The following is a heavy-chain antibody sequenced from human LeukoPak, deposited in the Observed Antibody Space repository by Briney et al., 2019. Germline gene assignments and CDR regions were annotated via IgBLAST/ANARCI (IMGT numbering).Heavy chain of an antibody. V-gene: IGHV1-8*01. CDR3: ARSGYSYGHGVYYYYYMDV. Sequence: ASVKVSCKASGYTFTSYDINWVRQATGQGLEWMGWMNPNSGNTGYAQKFQGRVTMTRNTSISTAYMELSSLRSDDTAVYYCARSGYSYGHGVYYYYYMDVWGKGTTVTISS. CDR1: GYTFTSYD. CDR2: MNPNSGNT. J-gene: IGHJ6*03. D-gene: IGHD5-18*01.